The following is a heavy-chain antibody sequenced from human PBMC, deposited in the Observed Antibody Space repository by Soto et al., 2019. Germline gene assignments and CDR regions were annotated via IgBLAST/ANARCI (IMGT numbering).Heavy chain of an antibody. Sequence: GGSLRLSCAASGFTFDDYTMHWVRQAPGKGLEWVSLISWDGGSTYYADSVKGRFTISRDNGKNSLYLQMNSLRTEDTALYYCAKGPTSSYYDSSGPLRFWGQGTLVTVSS. CDR3: AKGPTSSYYDSSGPLRF. J-gene: IGHJ4*02. D-gene: IGHD3-22*01. CDR1: GFTFDDYT. V-gene: IGHV3-43*01. CDR2: ISWDGGST.